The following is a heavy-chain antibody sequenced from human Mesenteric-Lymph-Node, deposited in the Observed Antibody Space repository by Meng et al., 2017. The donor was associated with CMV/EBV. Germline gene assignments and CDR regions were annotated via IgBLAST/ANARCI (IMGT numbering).Heavy chain of an antibody. J-gene: IGHJ6*02. V-gene: IGHV1-2*02. CDR3: ARDRHGMDV. CDR2: INPKTGGT. CDR1: GYIFTAYY. Sequence: ASVKVSCKASGYIFTAYYLYWVRQAPGQGLEWMGWINPKTGGTSYAQKFQGRVTMTRDTSISTAYMELSRLRSDDTAVYYCARDRHGMDVWGQGTTVTVSS.